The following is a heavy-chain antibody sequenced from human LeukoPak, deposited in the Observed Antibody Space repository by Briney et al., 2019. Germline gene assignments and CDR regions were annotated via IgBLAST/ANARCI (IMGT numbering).Heavy chain of an antibody. CDR2: IHSDGGT. CDR3: ARDHSSSWVFDY. Sequence: GSLRLSCAASGFTFSSYSMNWVRQAPGKGLEWVSIIHSDGGTSYADSVKGRFTISRDSVKNTLYLQMNSLRAEDTAIYYCARDHSSSWVFDYWGQGTLVTVSS. CDR1: GFTFSSYS. J-gene: IGHJ4*02. V-gene: IGHV3-66*01. D-gene: IGHD6-13*01.